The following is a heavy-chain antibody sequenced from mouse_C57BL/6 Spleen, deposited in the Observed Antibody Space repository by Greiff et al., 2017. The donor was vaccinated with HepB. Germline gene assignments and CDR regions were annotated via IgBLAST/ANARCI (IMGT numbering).Heavy chain of an antibody. J-gene: IGHJ1*03. CDR2: IYPGDGDT. Sequence: VKLVESGPELVKPGASVKISCKASGYAFSSSWMNWVKQRPGRGLEWIGRIYPGDGDTNYNGKFKGKATLTADKSSSTAYMQLSSLTSEDSAVYFCAREVITTVVGYFDVWGTGTTVTVSS. D-gene: IGHD1-1*01. CDR3: AREVITTVVGYFDV. V-gene: IGHV1-82*01. CDR1: GYAFSSSW.